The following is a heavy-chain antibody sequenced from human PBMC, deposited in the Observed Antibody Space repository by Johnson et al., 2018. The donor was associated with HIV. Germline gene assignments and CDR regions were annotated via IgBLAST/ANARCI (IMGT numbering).Heavy chain of an antibody. D-gene: IGHD1-1*01. Sequence: VQLVESGGGLVQPGGSLRLSCAASGFTFSSYAMSWVRQAPGKGLEWVSAISGSGGSTYYADSVKGRFTISRDNSKNTLYLQMHSLKNEDTAIYYCTTGLYWNDAFDIWGQGTMVTVSS. CDR3: TTGLYWNDAFDI. CDR1: GFTFSSYA. V-gene: IGHV3-23*04. J-gene: IGHJ3*02. CDR2: ISGSGGST.